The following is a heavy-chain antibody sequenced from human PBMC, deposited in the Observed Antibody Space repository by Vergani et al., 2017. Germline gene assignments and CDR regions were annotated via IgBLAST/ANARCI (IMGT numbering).Heavy chain of an antibody. D-gene: IGHD3-22*01. Sequence: QLQLQESGPGLVKPSETLSLTCTVSGGSISSSSYYWGWIRQPPGKGLEWIGSIYYSGSTYYNPSLKSRVTISVDTSKNQFSLKLSSVTAADTAVYYCARHPNYYDSSGFYYFDYWGQGTLVTVSS. CDR2: IYYSGST. CDR3: ARHPNYYDSSGFYYFDY. V-gene: IGHV4-39*01. CDR1: GGSISSSSYY. J-gene: IGHJ4*02.